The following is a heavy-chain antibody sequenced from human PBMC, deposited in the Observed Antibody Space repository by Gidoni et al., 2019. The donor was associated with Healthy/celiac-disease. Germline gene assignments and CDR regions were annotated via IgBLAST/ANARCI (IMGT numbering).Heavy chain of an antibody. CDR3: ACGYNWNDGSDY. Sequence: EVQLVESGGGLVKPGGSLRLSCAASGFTFSSYSMNWVRQAPGKGLEWVSSISSSSSYIYYADSVKGRFTISRDNAKNSLYLQMNSLRAEDTAVYYCACGYNWNDGSDYWGQGTLVTVSS. CDR1: GFTFSSYS. V-gene: IGHV3-21*01. D-gene: IGHD1-20*01. J-gene: IGHJ4*02. CDR2: ISSSSSYI.